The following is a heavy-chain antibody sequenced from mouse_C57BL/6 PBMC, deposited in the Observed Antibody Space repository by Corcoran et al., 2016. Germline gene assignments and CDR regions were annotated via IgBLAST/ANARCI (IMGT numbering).Heavy chain of an antibody. J-gene: IGHJ4*01. D-gene: IGHD1-1*01. CDR2: INTYSGVP. V-gene: IGHV9-3*01. CDR1: GYTFTTYG. CDR3: ARPLRGAMDY. Sequence: QIQLVQSGPELKKPGETVKISCKASGYTFTTYGMSGVKQAPGKGLKWMGWINTYSGVPTYADDFKGRFAFSLETSASTAYLQINNLKNEDTATYFCARPLRGAMDYWGQRTSVTVSS.